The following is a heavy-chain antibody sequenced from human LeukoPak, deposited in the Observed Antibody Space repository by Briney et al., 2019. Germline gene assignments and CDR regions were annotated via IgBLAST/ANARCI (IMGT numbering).Heavy chain of an antibody. D-gene: IGHD6-19*01. J-gene: IGHJ4*02. Sequence: GGSLRLSCAASGFTFSSYGMHWVRQAPGKGLEWVAVISYDGSNKYYADSVKGRFTISRDNSKNTLYLQMNSLRAEDTAVYYCAKDHNIAVAGPAGYWGQGTLVTVSS. V-gene: IGHV3-30*18. CDR3: AKDHNIAVAGPAGY. CDR2: ISYDGSNK. CDR1: GFTFSSYG.